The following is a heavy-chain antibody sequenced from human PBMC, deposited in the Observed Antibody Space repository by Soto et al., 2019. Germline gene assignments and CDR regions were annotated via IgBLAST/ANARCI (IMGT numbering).Heavy chain of an antibody. J-gene: IGHJ4*02. CDR2: ISSSGSTI. CDR3: ARESPSSSWRSFLDY. V-gene: IGHV3-11*01. D-gene: IGHD6-13*01. Sequence: GGSLRLSCAASGFTFSDYYMSWIRQAPGKGLEWVSYISSSGSTIYYADSVKDRFTISRDNAKNSLYLQMNSLRAEDTAVYYCARESPSSSWRSFLDYWGQGTLVTVSS. CDR1: GFTFSDYY.